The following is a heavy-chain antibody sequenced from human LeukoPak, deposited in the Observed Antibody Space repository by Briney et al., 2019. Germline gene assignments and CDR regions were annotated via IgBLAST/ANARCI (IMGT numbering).Heavy chain of an antibody. V-gene: IGHV1-2*02. J-gene: IGHJ4*02. CDR3: AKDRGGGSSSGYYYSDY. CDR2: INPDSGGT. D-gene: IGHD3-22*01. Sequence: ASVKVSCKASGYTFTGYYVHWVRQAPGQGLEWMGWINPDSGGTNYAQKFQGRVTMTRDTSISTAYMELNSLRSDDTAVYYCAKDRGGGSSSGYYYSDYWGQGTLVTVSS. CDR1: GYTFTGYY.